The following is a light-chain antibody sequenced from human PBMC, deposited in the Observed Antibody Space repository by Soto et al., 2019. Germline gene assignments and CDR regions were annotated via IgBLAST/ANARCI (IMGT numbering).Light chain of an antibody. CDR3: AAWDDSLNGYV. Sequence: QSVLTQPPSASGTPGQRVTISRSGSSSNIGSNTVNWYQQLPGTAPKLLIYSNNQRPSGVPDRFSGSKSGTSASLAISGLQSEDEADYYCAAWDDSLNGYVFGTGTKV. CDR2: SNN. V-gene: IGLV1-44*01. CDR1: SSNIGSNT. J-gene: IGLJ1*01.